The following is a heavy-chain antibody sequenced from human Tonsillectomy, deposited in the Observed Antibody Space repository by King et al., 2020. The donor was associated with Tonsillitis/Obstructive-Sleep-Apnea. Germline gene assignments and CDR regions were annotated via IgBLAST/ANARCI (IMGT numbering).Heavy chain of an antibody. J-gene: IGHJ4*02. V-gene: IGHV1-46*01. Sequence: VQLVESGAEVKKPGASEKVSCKASGYTFTSYYMHWVRQAPGQGLEWMGLINPSGGTTIYAQKFQGRVTMTRDTSTSTVYMEVSSLRSEDTAVYYCARGVQQLAFDYWGQGTLVTVSS. CDR3: ARGVQQLAFDY. CDR2: INPSGGTT. D-gene: IGHD6-13*01. CDR1: GYTFTSYY.